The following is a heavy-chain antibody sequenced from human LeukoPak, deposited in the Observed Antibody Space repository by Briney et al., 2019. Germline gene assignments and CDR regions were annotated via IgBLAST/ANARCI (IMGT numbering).Heavy chain of an antibody. CDR3: AKDPWGLLVWYFDY. D-gene: IGHD1-26*01. J-gene: IGHJ4*02. Sequence: GGSLRLSCAASGFTFSSYAMSWVRQAPGKGLEWVSAISGSGGSTYYADSVKGRFTIPRDNSKNTLYLQMNSLRAEDTAVYYCAKDPWGLLVWYFDYWGQGTLVTVSS. CDR1: GFTFSSYA. V-gene: IGHV3-23*01. CDR2: ISGSGGST.